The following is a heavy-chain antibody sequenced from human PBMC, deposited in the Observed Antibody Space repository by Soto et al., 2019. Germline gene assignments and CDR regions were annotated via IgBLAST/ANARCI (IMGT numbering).Heavy chain of an antibody. CDR1: GYKFIDYW. V-gene: IGHV5-51*01. CDR3: ARHSDYYDGDNKYCAYSLDV. CDR2: ILPVDSRT. Sequence: EVQLVQSGAEVKKPGESLKISCETSGYKFIDYWIAWVRQMPGKGLEWMGIILPVDSRTIYSPSLQGQVTFSVDKSISTAYLQWSSLKASDTAIYFCARHSDYYDGDNKYCAYSLDVWGQGTTVTVSS. D-gene: IGHD3-22*01. J-gene: IGHJ6*02.